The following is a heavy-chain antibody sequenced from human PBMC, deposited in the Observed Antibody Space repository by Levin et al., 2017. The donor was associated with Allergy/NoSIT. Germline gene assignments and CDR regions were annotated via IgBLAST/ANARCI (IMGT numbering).Heavy chain of an antibody. CDR3: AKDGAWYGDTGYYYYYYGMDV. Sequence: GGSLRLSCAASGFTFSSYGMHWVRQAPGKGLEWVAVISYDGSNKYYADSVKGRFTISRDNSKNTLYLQMNSLRAEDTAVYYCAKDGAWYGDTGYYYYYYGMDVWGQGSTVTVSS. D-gene: IGHD4-17*01. V-gene: IGHV3-30*18. CDR2: ISYDGSNK. J-gene: IGHJ6*02. CDR1: GFTFSSYG.